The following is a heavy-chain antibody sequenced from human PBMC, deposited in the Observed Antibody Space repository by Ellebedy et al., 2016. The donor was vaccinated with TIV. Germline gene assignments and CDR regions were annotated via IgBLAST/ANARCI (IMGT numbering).Heavy chain of an antibody. Sequence: MPSETLSLTCTVSGGSISSYYWSWIRQPPGKGLEWIGYIYYSGSTNYNPSLKSRVTISVDTSKNQFSLKLSSVTAADTAVYYCARHLFDRRENYYYYGMDVWGQGTTVTVSS. D-gene: IGHD3-10*02. CDR1: GGSISSYY. V-gene: IGHV4-59*08. CDR2: IYYSGST. CDR3: ARHLFDRRENYYYYGMDV. J-gene: IGHJ6*02.